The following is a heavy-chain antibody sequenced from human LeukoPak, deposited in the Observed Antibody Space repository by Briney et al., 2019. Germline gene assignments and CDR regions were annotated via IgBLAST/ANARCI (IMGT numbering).Heavy chain of an antibody. Sequence: ASVTVSCKASGYTFTSYDINWVRQATGQGLEWMGWMNPNSGNTGYAQKFQGRVTMTRNTSISTAYMELSSLRSEDTAVYYRARFERGSYRPFDYWGQGTLVTVSS. CDR1: GYTFTSYD. CDR2: MNPNSGNT. D-gene: IGHD3-16*02. CDR3: ARFERGSYRPFDY. V-gene: IGHV1-8*01. J-gene: IGHJ4*02.